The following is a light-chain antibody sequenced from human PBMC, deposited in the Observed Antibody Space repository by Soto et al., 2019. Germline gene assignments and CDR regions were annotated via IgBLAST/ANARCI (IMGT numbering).Light chain of an antibody. CDR1: QSISNW. Sequence: DIQMTQSPSTLSASVGDRVTITCRASQSISNWLAWYQQKPGKAPKLLIYKASSIESGVPSRFSGSGSGTEFTLTISSLQPDDFGTYYCQQYNSYSYTFGQGTKLEIK. CDR3: QQYNSYSYT. CDR2: KAS. J-gene: IGKJ2*01. V-gene: IGKV1-5*03.